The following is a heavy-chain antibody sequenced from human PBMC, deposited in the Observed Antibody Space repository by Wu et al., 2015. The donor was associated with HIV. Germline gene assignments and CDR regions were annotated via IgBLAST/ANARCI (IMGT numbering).Heavy chain of an antibody. CDR2: IIPIFGTA. D-gene: IGHD6-13*01. CDR1: GGTFSSYA. Sequence: QVQLVQSGAEVKKPGSSVKVSCKASGGTFSSYAISWVRQAPGQGLEWMGGIIPIFGTANYAQKFQGRVTITTDESTSTAYMELSSLRSEDTAVYYCASDTGIAAAGTWEKSNWYFDLWGRGTLVTVSS. CDR3: ASDTGIAAAGTWEKSNWYFDL. V-gene: IGHV1-69*05. J-gene: IGHJ2*01.